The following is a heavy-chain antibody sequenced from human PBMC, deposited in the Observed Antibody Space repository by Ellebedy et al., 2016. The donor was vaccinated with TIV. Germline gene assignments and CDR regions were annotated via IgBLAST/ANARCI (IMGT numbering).Heavy chain of an antibody. CDR2: INSDGSNT. J-gene: IGHJ4*02. D-gene: IGHD1-26*01. V-gene: IGHV3-74*01. Sequence: GESLKISXAASEFTFSSYWMHWVRQAPGKGLVWVSRINSDGSNTNYADSVKGRFTISRDNSKNTLYLQMNGLRIEDTAVYYCVKDQKWDPSHYYDYWGQGSLVTVSS. CDR3: VKDQKWDPSHYYDY. CDR1: EFTFSSYW.